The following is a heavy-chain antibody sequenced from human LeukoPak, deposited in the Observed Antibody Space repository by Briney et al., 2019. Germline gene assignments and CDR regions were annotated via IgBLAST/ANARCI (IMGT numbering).Heavy chain of an antibody. D-gene: IGHD1-26*01. CDR3: TRSSKVVSRTFDY. CDR2: ITPIFGTP. CDR1: GGTFSSYA. J-gene: IGHJ4*02. V-gene: IGHV1-69*13. Sequence: SVKVSCKASGGTFSSYAISWVRQAPGQGLELVGAITPIFGTPHYVEKFQGRVAISADESTNTAFMELSSLTSDDTAIYYCTRSSKVVSRTFDYWGQGTLVTVSS.